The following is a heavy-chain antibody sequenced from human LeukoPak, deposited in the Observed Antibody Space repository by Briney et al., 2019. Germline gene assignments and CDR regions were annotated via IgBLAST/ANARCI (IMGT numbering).Heavy chain of an antibody. CDR2: IYYRGST. V-gene: IGHV4-39*01. CDR1: GDSISSSSYY. Sequence: SETLSLTCTISGDSISSSSYYWGWIRQPPGKGLEWIGDIYYRGSTYYSPSLKSRVSISIDTSNNQFSLTLNSVTAADTALYFSARRRYYDSTGYLDWGQGTLVTVSS. J-gene: IGHJ1*01. CDR3: ARRRYYDSTGYLD. D-gene: IGHD3-22*01.